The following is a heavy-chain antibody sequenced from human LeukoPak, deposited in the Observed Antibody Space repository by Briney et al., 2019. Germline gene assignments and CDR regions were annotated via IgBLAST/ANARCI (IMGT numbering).Heavy chain of an antibody. V-gene: IGHV3-9*01. J-gene: IGHJ4*02. D-gene: IGHD1-26*01. Sequence: PGGSLRLSCAASGFTFDDYAMHWVRQAPGKGLEWVSGISWNSGSLGYADSVKGRFTISRDNAKNSLYLQMNSLRAEDTALYYCAKALGQFFDYWGQGTLVTVSS. CDR3: AKALGQFFDY. CDR1: GFTFDDYA. CDR2: ISWNSGSL.